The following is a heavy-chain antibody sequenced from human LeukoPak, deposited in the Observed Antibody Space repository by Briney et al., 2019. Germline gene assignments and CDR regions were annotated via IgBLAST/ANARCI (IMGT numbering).Heavy chain of an antibody. J-gene: IGHJ6*04. Sequence: GGSLRLSCAASGFTFSSYGMNWVRQAPGKGLEWVSSISSSSSYIYYADSVKGRFTISRDNAKNSLYLQMNSLRAEDTAVYYCARYIVVVPAAKYGMDVWGKGTTVTVSS. CDR1: GFTFSSYG. CDR3: ARYIVVVPAAKYGMDV. CDR2: ISSSSSYI. D-gene: IGHD2-2*01. V-gene: IGHV3-21*01.